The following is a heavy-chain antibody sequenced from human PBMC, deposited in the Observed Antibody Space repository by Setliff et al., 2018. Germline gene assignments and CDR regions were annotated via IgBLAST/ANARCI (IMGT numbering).Heavy chain of an antibody. CDR2: ISSDGRRT. CDR3: ATNPPKGPSGGYYYDDPYYYYMDV. Sequence: PGNRLEYVSAISSDGRRTYYGDSVKGRFTITRDNSKNSLCLQMASLTAEDMAVYYCATNPPKGPSGGYYYDDPYYYYMDVWGKGTTVTVSS. J-gene: IGHJ6*03. V-gene: IGHV3-64*02. D-gene: IGHD3-22*01.